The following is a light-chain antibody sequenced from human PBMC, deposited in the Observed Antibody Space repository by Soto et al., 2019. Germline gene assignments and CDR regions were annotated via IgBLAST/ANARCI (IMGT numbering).Light chain of an antibody. Sequence: EIVMTQSPATLSVSPGERATLSCRASQSVSSNLAWYQQKPGQAPRLLIYGASTRATGIPARFSGSGSGTEFTLTISSPQSEDFAVYYCQQYNNWPPNLTFGGGTKVDI. J-gene: IGKJ4*01. V-gene: IGKV3-15*01. CDR1: QSVSSN. CDR3: QQYNNWPPNLT. CDR2: GAS.